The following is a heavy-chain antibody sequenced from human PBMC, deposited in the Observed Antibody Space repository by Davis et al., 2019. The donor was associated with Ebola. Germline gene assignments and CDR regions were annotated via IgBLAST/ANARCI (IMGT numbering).Heavy chain of an antibody. CDR1: GGSFSGYY. V-gene: IGHV4-59*01. CDR3: ARGPFIAAAGILLEYYGMDV. CDR2: IYYSGST. Sequence: MPGGSLRLSCAVYGGSFSGYYWSWIRQPPGKGLEWIGYIYYSGSTNYNPSLKSRVTISVDTSKNQFSLKLSSVTAADTAVYYCARGPFIAAAGILLEYYGMDVWGKGTTVTVSS. J-gene: IGHJ6*04. D-gene: IGHD6-13*01.